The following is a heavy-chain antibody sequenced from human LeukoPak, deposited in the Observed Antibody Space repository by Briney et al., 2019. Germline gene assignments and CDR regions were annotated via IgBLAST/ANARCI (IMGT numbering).Heavy chain of an antibody. V-gene: IGHV4-34*01. Sequence: PSETLSLTCAVYGGSFSGYYWSWIRQPPGKGLEWIGEINHSGSTNYNPSLKSRVTISVDTSKNQFSLKLSSVTAADTAVYYCARLKVPAAIKGDRYNWVEPSGQGALGTVSS. D-gene: IGHD2-2*01. J-gene: IGHJ5*02. CDR1: GGSFSGYY. CDR3: ARLKVPAAIKGDRYNWVEP. CDR2: INHSGST.